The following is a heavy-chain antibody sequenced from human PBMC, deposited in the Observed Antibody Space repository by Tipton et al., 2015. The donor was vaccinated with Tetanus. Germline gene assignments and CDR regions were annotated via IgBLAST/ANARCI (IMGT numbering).Heavy chain of an antibody. Sequence: SLRLSCAASGFIFSSYGIHWVRQAPGKGLEWVAVSWYDGTDKYYADSVKGRFTISRDNSKNTLYLQMNSLRAEDTALYYCAREADCSGGSCFSGVFDNWGQGTQVTVSS. V-gene: IGHV3-33*01. CDR3: AREADCSGGSCFSGVFDN. CDR2: SWYDGTDK. CDR1: GFIFSSYG. D-gene: IGHD2-15*01. J-gene: IGHJ4*02.